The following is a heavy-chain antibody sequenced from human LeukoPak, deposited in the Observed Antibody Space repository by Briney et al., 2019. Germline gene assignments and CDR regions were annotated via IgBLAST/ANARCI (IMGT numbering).Heavy chain of an antibody. CDR1: GYTFTSYF. V-gene: IGHV1-46*01. CDR2: IKPSDGST. Sequence: ASVKVSCKASGYTFTSYFMHWVRQAPGQGLEWMGIIKPSDGSTMYAQKFQGRVTMTRDTSTNTVFMELSSLRSEDTAVYYCAREVMATTMDFKNSDYWGRGTLVTVSS. CDR3: AREVMATTMDFKNSDY. J-gene: IGHJ4*02. D-gene: IGHD5-24*01.